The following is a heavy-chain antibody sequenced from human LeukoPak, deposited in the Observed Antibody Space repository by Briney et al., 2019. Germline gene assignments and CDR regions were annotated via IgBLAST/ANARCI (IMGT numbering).Heavy chain of an antibody. D-gene: IGHD1-26*01. Sequence: PGGSLRLSCAASGFTFSSYSMNWVRQAPGKGLEWVSSISSSSSHIYYADSVKGRFTISRDNAKNSLYLQMNSLRAEDTAVYYCARDRGYSGSYHGLDYWGQGTLVTVSS. V-gene: IGHV3-21*01. J-gene: IGHJ4*02. CDR2: ISSSSSHI. CDR3: ARDRGYSGSYHGLDY. CDR1: GFTFSSYS.